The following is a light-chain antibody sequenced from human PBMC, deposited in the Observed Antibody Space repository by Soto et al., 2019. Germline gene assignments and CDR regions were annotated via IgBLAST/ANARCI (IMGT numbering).Light chain of an antibody. J-gene: IGKJ2*01. CDR1: QSISNS. CDR3: QQGYSTPADT. CDR2: AAS. Sequence: DIQMTQSPSSLSASTGDRVTITCRASQSISNSVNWYQQKPGKAPKLLISAASRLQSAGPSRFIGSGSGTDFTLTIPSLQPEDFASYYCQQGYSTPADTFGQGTKLEIK. V-gene: IGKV1-39*01.